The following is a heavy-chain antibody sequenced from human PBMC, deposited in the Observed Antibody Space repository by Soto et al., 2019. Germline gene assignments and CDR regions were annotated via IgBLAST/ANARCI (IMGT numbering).Heavy chain of an antibody. CDR1: GFTFSSYW. J-gene: IGHJ6*02. CDR3: ARDSRLRGHYYYYGMGV. Sequence: GGSLRLSCAASGFTFSSYWMIWVRQAPGKGLEWVANIKQDGSEKYYVDSVKGRFTISRDNAKNSLYLQMNSLRAEDTAVYYCARDSRLRGHYYYYGMGVWGQGTTVTVS. D-gene: IGHD5-18*01. V-gene: IGHV3-7*01. CDR2: IKQDGSEK.